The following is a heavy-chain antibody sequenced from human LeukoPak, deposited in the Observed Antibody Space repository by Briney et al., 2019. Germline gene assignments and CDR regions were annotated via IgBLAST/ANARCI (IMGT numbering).Heavy chain of an antibody. D-gene: IGHD5-18*01. CDR1: GFTFSSYA. V-gene: IGHV3-23*01. J-gene: IGHJ4*02. Sequence: GGSLRLSCAASGFTFSSYAMSWVRQAPGKGLKWVSAISGSGGSTYYADSVKGRFTISRDNSKNTLYLQMNSLRAEDTAVYYCAKQPWIQLWPSSYYFDYWGQGTLVTVSS. CDR3: AKQPWIQLWPSSYYFDY. CDR2: ISGSGGST.